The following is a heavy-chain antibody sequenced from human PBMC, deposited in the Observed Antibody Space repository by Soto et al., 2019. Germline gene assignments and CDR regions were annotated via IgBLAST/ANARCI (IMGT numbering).Heavy chain of an antibody. D-gene: IGHD6-19*01. CDR1: GYTFTNYA. CDR2: ISTYNGNT. CDR3: ARVVGGIPVAGSWNWFDP. Sequence: ASVKVSCKASGYTFTNYALSWVRHAPGQGLEWMGWISTYNGNTNYAQNLQGRVTMTTDISTNTAYMELRSLRSDDTAVYYCARVVGGIPVAGSWNWFDPWGQGTLVTVSS. V-gene: IGHV1-18*04. J-gene: IGHJ5*02.